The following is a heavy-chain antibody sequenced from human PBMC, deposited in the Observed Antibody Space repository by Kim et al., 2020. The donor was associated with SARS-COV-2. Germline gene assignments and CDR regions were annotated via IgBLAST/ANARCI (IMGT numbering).Heavy chain of an antibody. CDR2: GSPL. D-gene: IGHD3-16*01. J-gene: IGHJ6*02. CDR3: ARGGRGLDV. Sequence: GSPLILADPVKGRFTLSRDDAKNTVFLQMTRRGVEDTAVYYCARGGRGLDVWGQGTTVTVSS. V-gene: IGHV3-74*01.